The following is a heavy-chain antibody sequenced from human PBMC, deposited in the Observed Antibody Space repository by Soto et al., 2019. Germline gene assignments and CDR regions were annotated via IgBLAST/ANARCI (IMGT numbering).Heavy chain of an antibody. CDR2: INHSGST. D-gene: IGHD2-15*01. J-gene: IGHJ4*02. CDR1: GGSFSGYY. CDR3: ARIVVVVAATSFDS. Sequence: PSETLSLTCAVYGGSFSGYYWSWIRQPPGKGLEWIGEINHSGSTNYNPSLKSRVTISVDTSKNQFSLKLSSVTAADTAVYYCARIVVVVAATSFDSWGQGTLVTVSS. V-gene: IGHV4-34*01.